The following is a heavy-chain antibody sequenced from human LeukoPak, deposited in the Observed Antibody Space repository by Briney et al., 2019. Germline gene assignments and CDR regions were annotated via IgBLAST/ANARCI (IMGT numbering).Heavy chain of an antibody. J-gene: IGHJ4*02. V-gene: IGHV1-18*01. D-gene: IGHD3-10*01. CDR2: ISAYNGNT. CDR3: ARSAVRSVYYYGSGSYLH. Sequence: ASVKVSCKASGYTFTSYGISWVRQAPGQGLEWMGWISAYNGNTNYAQKLQGRVTVTTDTSTSTAYMELRSLRSDGTAVYYCARSAVRSVYYYGSGSYLHWGQGTLVTVSS. CDR1: GYTFTSYG.